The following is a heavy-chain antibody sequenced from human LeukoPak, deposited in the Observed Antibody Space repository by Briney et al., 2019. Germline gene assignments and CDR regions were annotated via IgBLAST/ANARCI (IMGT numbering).Heavy chain of an antibody. CDR2: INPNTGGT. V-gene: IGHV1-2*02. D-gene: IGHD2-21*01. CDR1: GYIFTDSY. CDR3: ARGPRITVIRGATQTLGY. J-gene: IGHJ4*02. Sequence: ASVKVSCKTSGYIFTDSYMHWVGQAPGQGLEWMGWINPNTGGTNFAQKFQGRVTMTRDASITTAYMELSSLRSDDTAVYYCARGPRITVIRGATQTLGYWGQGTLVTVSS.